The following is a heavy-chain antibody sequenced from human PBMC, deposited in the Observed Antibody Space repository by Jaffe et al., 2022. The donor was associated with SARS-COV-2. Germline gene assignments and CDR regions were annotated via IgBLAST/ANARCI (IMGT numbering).Heavy chain of an antibody. J-gene: IGHJ4*02. V-gene: IGHV3-9*01. Sequence: EVQLVESGGGLVQPGRSLRLSCAASGFTFDDYAMHWVRQAPGKGLEWVSGISWNSGSIGYADSVKGRFTISRDNAKNSLYLQMNSLRAEDTALYYCAKGGDYDILTGYESGPHYYFDYWGQGTLVTVSS. CDR3: AKGGDYDILTGYESGPHYYFDY. CDR1: GFTFDDYA. D-gene: IGHD3-9*01. CDR2: ISWNSGSI.